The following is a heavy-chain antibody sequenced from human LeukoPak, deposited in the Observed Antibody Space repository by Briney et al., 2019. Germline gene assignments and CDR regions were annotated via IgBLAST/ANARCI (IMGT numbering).Heavy chain of an antibody. J-gene: IGHJ4*02. V-gene: IGHV1-18*01. D-gene: IGHD1-26*01. CDR1: GYSFSDFH. CDR3: GRDWDWHVQF. Sequence: GASVKVSCKTSGYSFSDFHINWVRQAPGQGLEWIGWIGVFNGNRNYAKSVQGRITLTADTSTNTTYMELRSLTSDDTAVYFCGRDWDWHVQFWGQGTLIAVSS. CDR2: IGVFNGNR.